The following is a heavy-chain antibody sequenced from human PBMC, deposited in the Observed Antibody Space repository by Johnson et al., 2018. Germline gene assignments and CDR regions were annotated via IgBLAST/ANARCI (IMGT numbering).Heavy chain of an antibody. CDR3: ARDLNWVVPAAMGRG. CDR1: GYTFTSYD. J-gene: IGHJ4*02. V-gene: IGHV1-8*01. CDR2: MNPNSGNT. D-gene: IGHD2-2*01. Sequence: QVQLVESGAEVKKPGASVKVSCKASGYTFTSYDINWVRQATGQGLEWMGWMNPNSGNTGYAQKFQGRVTMTRNTSISTAYMALSSLRSEDPAVYYCARDLNWVVPAAMGRGWGQGTLVTVSS.